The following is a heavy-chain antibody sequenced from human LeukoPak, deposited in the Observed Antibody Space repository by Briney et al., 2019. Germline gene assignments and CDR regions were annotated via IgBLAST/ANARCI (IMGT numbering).Heavy chain of an antibody. CDR3: ARGPLYDYGDYHFDY. V-gene: IGHV3-33*01. Sequence: GGSLRLSCAASGFTFSSYGMHWVRQAPGKGLEWVAVIWYNGSNKYYTDSVKGRFTISRDNSKNTLYLQMNSLRAEDTAVYFCARGPLYDYGDYHFDYWGQGTPVTVSS. CDR1: GFTFSSYG. D-gene: IGHD4-17*01. CDR2: IWYNGSNK. J-gene: IGHJ4*02.